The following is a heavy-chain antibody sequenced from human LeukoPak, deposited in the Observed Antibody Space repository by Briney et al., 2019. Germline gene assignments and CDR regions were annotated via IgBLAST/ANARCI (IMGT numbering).Heavy chain of an antibody. CDR1: GGSISSYY. V-gene: IGHV4-59*01. J-gene: IGHJ4*02. Sequence: SETLSLTCTVSGGSISSYYWSWIRQPPGKGLVWIGYIYYSGSTNYNPSLKSRVTISVDTSKNQFSLKLSSVTAADTAVYYCARTLSEYSSSSLGYWGQGTLVTVSS. CDR3: ARTLSEYSSSSLGY. CDR2: IYYSGST. D-gene: IGHD6-6*01.